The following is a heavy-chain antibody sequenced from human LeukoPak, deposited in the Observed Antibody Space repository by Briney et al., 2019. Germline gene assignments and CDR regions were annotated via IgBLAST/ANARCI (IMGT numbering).Heavy chain of an antibody. J-gene: IGHJ4*02. V-gene: IGHV6-1*01. CDR1: GDSVSSNSAA. Sequence: SQTLSLTCAISGDSVSSNSAAYNWIRQSXXXXXXWLGRTYYRSKWYNDYXVSVKXRMTINPDTSKNQFSLQLNSVTPEDTAVYYCARDLQRTLDYWGQGTLVTVSS. CDR3: ARDLQRTLDY. CDR2: TYYRSKWYN.